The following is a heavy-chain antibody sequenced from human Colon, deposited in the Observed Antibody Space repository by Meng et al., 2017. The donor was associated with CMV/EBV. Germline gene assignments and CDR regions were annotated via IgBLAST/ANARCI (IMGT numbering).Heavy chain of an antibody. D-gene: IGHD4-11*01. Sequence: GESLKISCAASGFTFSSYWMHWVRQAPGKGLEWVAIISHDGTKKYYAESVKGRFTISRDNSQNTVNVQMNSLRGDDTAVYYCARASNSSFDPWGQGTLVTVSS. CDR3: ARASNSSFDP. V-gene: IGHV3-30*03. CDR1: GFTFSSYW. CDR2: ISHDGTKK. J-gene: IGHJ5*02.